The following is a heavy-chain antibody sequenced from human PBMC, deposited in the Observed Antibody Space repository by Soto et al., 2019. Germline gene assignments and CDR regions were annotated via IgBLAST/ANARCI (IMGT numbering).Heavy chain of an antibody. CDR2: ITASGSSI. CDR3: AKDKHKSPGYGMDV. Sequence: PGGSLRPSCAASGFIFSNYAMSWVRQAPGKGLEWVSGITASGSSIYHADSVKGRFTISRDNSKNTLYLQMNSLRAEDTAVYYCAKDKHKSPGYGMDVWGQGTTVTVSS. J-gene: IGHJ6*02. CDR1: GFIFSNYA. V-gene: IGHV3-23*01.